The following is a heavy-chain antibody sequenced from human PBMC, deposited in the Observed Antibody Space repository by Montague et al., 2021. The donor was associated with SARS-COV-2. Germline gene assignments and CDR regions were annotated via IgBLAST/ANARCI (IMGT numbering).Heavy chain of an antibody. D-gene: IGHD6-19*01. Sequence: YYLSEKYNEYAVSVNSRITINPDTSKNQFSLQVNSVTPEDTAVYYCARGADRYYFYGMDVWGQGTTVTVS. J-gene: IGHJ6*02. V-gene: IGHV6-1*01. CDR2: YYLSEKYN. CDR3: ARGADRYYFYGMDV.